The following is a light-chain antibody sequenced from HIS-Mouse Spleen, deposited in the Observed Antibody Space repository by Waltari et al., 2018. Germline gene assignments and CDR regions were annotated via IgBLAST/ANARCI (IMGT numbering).Light chain of an antibody. CDR2: RNN. Sequence: QSVLTQPPSASGTPGQRGTISCSGSSSNIGSNYVYCYQQLPGTAPKLLIYRNNQRPSGVPDRFSGSKSGTSASLAISGLRSEDEADYYCAAWDDSLSGHVVFGGGTKLTVL. CDR3: AAWDDSLSGHVV. J-gene: IGLJ2*01. V-gene: IGLV1-47*01. CDR1: SSNIGSNY.